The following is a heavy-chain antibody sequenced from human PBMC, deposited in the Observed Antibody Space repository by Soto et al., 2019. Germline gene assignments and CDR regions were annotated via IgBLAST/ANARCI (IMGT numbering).Heavy chain of an antibody. Sequence: VSLRLSCAASGFTFSSYAMGWVRQGPGKGLEWVALVSIGGSTHYADSVRGRFTISRDNSKNTLSLQMNSLTAEDTAVYFCAKRRGAGGHFECWGQGALVTVSS. CDR2: VSIGGST. D-gene: IGHD2-15*01. CDR1: GFTFSSYA. V-gene: IGHV3-23*01. J-gene: IGHJ4*02. CDR3: AKRRGAGGHFEC.